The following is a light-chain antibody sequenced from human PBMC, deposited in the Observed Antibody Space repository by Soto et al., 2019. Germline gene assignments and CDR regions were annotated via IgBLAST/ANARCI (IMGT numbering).Light chain of an antibody. CDR1: CSNIGAGYD. CDR3: QSYDSSLSGSV. V-gene: IGLV1-40*01. J-gene: IGLJ1*01. Sequence: QPFLAQPPSVSEAPGRRVTISFTGLCSNIGAGYDVHWYQQLPGTAPKLLIYGNGNRPSGVPDRFSGSKYGTSASLAITGLQAEDEADYYCQSYDSSLSGSVFGTGTKATVL. CDR2: GNG.